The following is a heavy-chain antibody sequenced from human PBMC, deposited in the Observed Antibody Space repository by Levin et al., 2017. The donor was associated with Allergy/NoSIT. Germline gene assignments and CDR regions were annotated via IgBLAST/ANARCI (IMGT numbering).Heavy chain of an antibody. Sequence: GGSLRLSCAASGITVSDSYMSWVRQAPGKGLEWVSIIDSGASTYYEDSVKGRFTISRDNSKSTLYLQMTSLRGEDTAVYYCGVGPFDFWGQGTLVTVSS. J-gene: IGHJ4*02. V-gene: IGHV3-66*01. CDR3: GVGPFDF. CDR1: GITVSDSY. CDR2: IDSGAST.